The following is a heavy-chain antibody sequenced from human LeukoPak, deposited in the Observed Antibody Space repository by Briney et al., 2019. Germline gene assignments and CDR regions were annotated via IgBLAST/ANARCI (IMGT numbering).Heavy chain of an antibody. Sequence: GGSLRLSCAASGFTFDDYAMHWVRQAPGKGLEWVSGISWNSGSIGYADSVKGRFTISRDNSKNTVFLQMNTLRTEDTAVYFCAKDKPIDYWGQGTLVTVSS. CDR1: GFTFDDYA. J-gene: IGHJ4*02. V-gene: IGHV3-9*01. D-gene: IGHD1-14*01. CDR3: AKDKPIDY. CDR2: ISWNSGSI.